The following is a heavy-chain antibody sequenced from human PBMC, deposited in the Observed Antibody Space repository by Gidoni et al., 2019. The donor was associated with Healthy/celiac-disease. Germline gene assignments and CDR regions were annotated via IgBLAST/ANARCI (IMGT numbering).Heavy chain of an antibody. CDR2: INHSGST. CDR1: GGSFSGYY. D-gene: IGHD2-2*01. Sequence: QVQLQQWGAGLLKPSETLSLPCAVYGGSFSGYYWSWIRQPPGKGLEWIGEINHSGSTNYNPSLKSRVTISVDTSKNQFSLKLSSVTAADTAVYYCARYCSSTSCSRPPFDYWGQGTLVTVSS. J-gene: IGHJ4*02. CDR3: ARYCSSTSCSRPPFDY. V-gene: IGHV4-34*01.